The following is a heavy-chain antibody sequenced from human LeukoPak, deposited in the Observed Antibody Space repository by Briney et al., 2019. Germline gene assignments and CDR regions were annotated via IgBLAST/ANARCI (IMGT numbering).Heavy chain of an antibody. J-gene: IGHJ4*02. CDR1: GGTFSSYA. D-gene: IGHD2-2*02. V-gene: IGHV1-69*05. Sequence: SVKVSCKASGGTFSSYAISWVRQAPGQGLEWMGGIIPIFGTANYAQKLQGRVTMTTDTSTSTAYMELRSLRSDDTAVYYCARDIVVVPAAIPTPFDYWGQGTLVTVSS. CDR3: ARDIVVVPAAIPTPFDY. CDR2: IIPIFGTA.